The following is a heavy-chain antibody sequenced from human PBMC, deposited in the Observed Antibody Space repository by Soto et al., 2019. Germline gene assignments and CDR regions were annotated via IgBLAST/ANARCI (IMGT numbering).Heavy chain of an antibody. CDR2: ISYSGST. CDR3: TRGDY. CDR1: GDSMTTVGYY. Sequence: QVQLQESGPGLVKPSQTLSLTCTVSGDSMTTVGYYWTWIRQHPGQGLEWIGFISYSGSTHYSSSLKGRVAISADTSKNQFSLRLNSVTAAGTAVYYCTRGDYWGQGTLVTVSS. J-gene: IGHJ4*02. V-gene: IGHV4-31*03.